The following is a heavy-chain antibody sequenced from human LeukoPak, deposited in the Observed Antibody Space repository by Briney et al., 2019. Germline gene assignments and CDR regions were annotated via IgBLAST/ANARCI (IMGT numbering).Heavy chain of an antibody. CDR2: TNSGGTST. D-gene: IGHD2-8*01. V-gene: IGHV3-23*01. J-gene: IGHJ4*02. CDR1: GFPFSDFS. CDR3: AKQSYARSLGE. Sequence: GGSLRLSCATSGFPFSDFSMSWVRQAPGKGLEWISTTNSGGTSTYYAESVKGRFTISRDNSNNTLYLQMSSLRVEDTAVYYCAKQSYARSLGEGGPGTLVSVSS.